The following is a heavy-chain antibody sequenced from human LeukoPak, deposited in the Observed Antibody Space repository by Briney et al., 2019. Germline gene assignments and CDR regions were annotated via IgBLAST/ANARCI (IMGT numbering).Heavy chain of an antibody. J-gene: IGHJ6*03. CDR3: ARPSTGDYMDV. Sequence: SSETLSLTCAVYGGSFSGYYWSWIRQPPGKGLEWIGEINHSGSTNYNPSLKSRVTISVDTSKNQFSLKLSSVTAADTAVYYCARPSTGDYMDVWGKGTTVTVSS. V-gene: IGHV4-34*01. CDR1: GGSFSGYY. CDR2: INHSGST. D-gene: IGHD2-2*01.